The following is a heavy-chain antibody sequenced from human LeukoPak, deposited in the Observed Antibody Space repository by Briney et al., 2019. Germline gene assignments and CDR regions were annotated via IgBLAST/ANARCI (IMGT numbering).Heavy chain of an antibody. V-gene: IGHV4-59*01. CDR1: GGSISSYY. Sequence: SETLSLTCTVSGGSISSYYWSWIRQPPGKGLEWIGYIYYSRSTNYNPSLKSRVTISVDTSKNQFSLKLSSVTAADTAVYYCARGRYSYGDAFDIWGQGTMVTVSS. CDR3: ARGRYSYGDAFDI. J-gene: IGHJ3*02. CDR2: IYYSRST. D-gene: IGHD5-18*01.